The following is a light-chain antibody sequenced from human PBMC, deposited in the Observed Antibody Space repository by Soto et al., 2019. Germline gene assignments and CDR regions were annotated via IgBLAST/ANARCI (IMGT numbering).Light chain of an antibody. V-gene: IGKV3-20*01. J-gene: IGKJ5*01. CDR1: QRVSSSY. CDR2: GAS. Sequence: EIVLTQSPGTLSLSPWERAXXXXXXXQRVSSSYLAWYQQRPGEAPRLLIYGASNKSTGISDRFSGSGSGTDFTLTISRLEPEDFAVYHCQQYGSSPTITFGQGTRLEIK. CDR3: QQYGSSPTIT.